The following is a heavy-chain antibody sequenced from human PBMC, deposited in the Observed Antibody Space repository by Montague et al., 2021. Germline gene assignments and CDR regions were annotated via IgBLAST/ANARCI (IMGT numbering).Heavy chain of an antibody. J-gene: IGHJ4*01. CDR1: GFPFSNFW. D-gene: IGHD5-24*01. CDR2: IVGDGHYK. V-gene: IGHV3-74*01. Sequence: SRSISFTASGFPFSNFWMHWVRQAPGKGLVWVSRIVGDGHYKNYADSVQGRFTISRDNAENTLYLQMDGLRVGDTAVYYCVRDGDGFNFDYWGHGTLVTVSS. CDR3: VRDGDGFNFDY.